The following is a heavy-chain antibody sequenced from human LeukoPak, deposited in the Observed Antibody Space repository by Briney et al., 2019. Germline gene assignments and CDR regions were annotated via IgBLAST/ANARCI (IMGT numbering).Heavy chain of an antibody. CDR2: ISSSGSTI. CDR1: GFTFSDYY. D-gene: IGHD3-16*02. CDR3: ARAGAYDYVWGSYLDS. V-gene: IGHV3-11*01. Sequence: GGSLRLSCAASGFTFSDYYMSWIRQAPGKGLEWDSYISSSGSTIYYADSVKGRFTISRDNAKNSLYLQMNSLRAEDTAVYYCARAGAYDYVWGSYLDSWGQGTLVTVSS. J-gene: IGHJ4*02.